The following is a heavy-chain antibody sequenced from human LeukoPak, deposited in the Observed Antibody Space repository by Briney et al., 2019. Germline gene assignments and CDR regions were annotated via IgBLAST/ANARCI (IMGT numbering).Heavy chain of an antibody. CDR1: GYSFTGYY. V-gene: IGHV1-2*02. CDR3: ARGPNHYYYMDF. J-gene: IGHJ6*03. Sequence: GASMKVSCKASGYSFTGYYIHWVRQAPRQGLEWMGWINPDGDVTKSAQKFQGRVTMTTDKSINTVFMELSGLTSDDTALYYCARGPNHYYYMDFWGKGTTVSVSS. CDR2: INPDGDVT. D-gene: IGHD2-8*01.